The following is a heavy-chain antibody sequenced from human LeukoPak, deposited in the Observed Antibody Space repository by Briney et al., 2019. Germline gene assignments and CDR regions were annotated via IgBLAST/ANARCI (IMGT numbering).Heavy chain of an antibody. Sequence: GGSLRLSCAASGFTVSSNYMSWVRQAPGKGLEWVSVIYSGGSTYYADSVKGRFTISRDNSKNTLYLQMNSLRAEDTAVYYCARNRGSWMVQTRYFDLWGRGTLVTVSS. CDR1: GFTVSSNY. CDR2: IYSGGST. J-gene: IGHJ2*01. V-gene: IGHV3-66*01. CDR3: ARNRGSWMVQTRYFDL. D-gene: IGHD1-14*01.